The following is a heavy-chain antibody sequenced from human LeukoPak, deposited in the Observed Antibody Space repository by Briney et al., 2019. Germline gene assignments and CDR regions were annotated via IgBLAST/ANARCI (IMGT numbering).Heavy chain of an antibody. CDR2: VYPSGS. J-gene: IGHJ4*02. CDR3: FLDFGSTHY. V-gene: IGHV4-4*07. Sequence: SETLSLTCTVSGGPISNYYWNWLRQPAGKGLEWVGRVYPSGSDYNPSLQSRVTMSVDTSKNQISLKLSSVTAADTAMYYCFLDFGSTHYWGQGTLVTVSS. D-gene: IGHD3/OR15-3a*01. CDR1: GGPISNYY.